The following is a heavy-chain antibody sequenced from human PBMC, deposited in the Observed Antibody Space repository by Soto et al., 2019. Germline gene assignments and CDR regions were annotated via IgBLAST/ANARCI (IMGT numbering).Heavy chain of an antibody. CDR3: ARISDSGYASGEDFDY. CDR2: INPNSGGT. V-gene: IGHV1-2*02. D-gene: IGHD5-12*01. Sequence: QVHLVQSGAEVKKPGASVKVSCKASGYTFTGYYMHWVRQAPGQGLEWMGWINPNSGGTNYAQKFQGRVTMTRDTSISTAYMELSTLRSDDTAVYYCARISDSGYASGEDFDYWGRGTLVTVSS. CDR1: GYTFTGYY. J-gene: IGHJ4*02.